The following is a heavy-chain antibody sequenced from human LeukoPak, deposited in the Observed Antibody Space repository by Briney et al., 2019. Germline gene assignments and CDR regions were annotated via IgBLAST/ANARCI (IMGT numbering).Heavy chain of an antibody. CDR2: INPNSGGT. Sequence: ASVKVSCKASGYTLTGYYMHWVRQAPGQGLEWMGWINPNSGGTNYAQKFQGGVTVTRDTSINTAYMELSRLESDDSAVYYCAREGAGRNDYWGQGTLVTVSS. J-gene: IGHJ4*02. V-gene: IGHV1-2*02. D-gene: IGHD1-1*01. CDR3: AREGAGRNDY. CDR1: GYTLTGYY.